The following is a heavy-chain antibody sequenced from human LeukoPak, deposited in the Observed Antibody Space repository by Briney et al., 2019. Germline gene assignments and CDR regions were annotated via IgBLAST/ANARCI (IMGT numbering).Heavy chain of an antibody. D-gene: IGHD4-17*01. Sequence: PSETLSLTCTVSGGSMNNYYWSWIRQDPGKGLEWIGYISDSGSTNYNPSLRSRVTISVDTSKNQFSLKLSSVTAADTALYYCARYDYGDCWFDPWGQGTLVTVSS. V-gene: IGHV4-59*01. CDR2: ISDSGST. CDR3: ARYDYGDCWFDP. J-gene: IGHJ5*02. CDR1: GGSMNNYY.